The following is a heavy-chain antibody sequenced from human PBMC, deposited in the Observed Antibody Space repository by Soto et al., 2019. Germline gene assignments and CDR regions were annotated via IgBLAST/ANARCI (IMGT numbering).Heavy chain of an antibody. CDR1: GYTFTGYY. V-gene: IGHV1-2*02. J-gene: IGHJ4*02. CDR2: INPNNGGT. D-gene: IGHD1-26*01. Sequence: ASVKVSCKASGYTFTGYYIHWVRHTPGQGLEWMGWINPNNGGTNYVQKFQGRVTMTRDTSISTAYMELRRLTSDDTAVYYCARDLPIVGTTTWDYWGQGXLVTVYS. CDR3: ARDLPIVGTTTWDY.